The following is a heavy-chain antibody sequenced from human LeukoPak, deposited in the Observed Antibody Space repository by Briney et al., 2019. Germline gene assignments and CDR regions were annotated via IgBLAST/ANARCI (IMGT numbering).Heavy chain of an antibody. V-gene: IGHV4-34*01. CDR3: ARDGSGWQFDY. J-gene: IGHJ4*02. Sequence: SETLSLTCAVYGGSFSGYYWSWIRQPPGKGLEWIGEINHSGSTNYNPSLKSRVTISVDTSKNQFSLKLSSVTAADTAVYYCARDGSGWQFDYWGQGTLVTVSS. D-gene: IGHD6-25*01. CDR1: GGSFSGYY. CDR2: INHSGST.